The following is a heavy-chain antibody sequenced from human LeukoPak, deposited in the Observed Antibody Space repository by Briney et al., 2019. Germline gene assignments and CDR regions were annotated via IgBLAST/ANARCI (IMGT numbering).Heavy chain of an antibody. V-gene: IGHV3-33*01. D-gene: IGHD6-13*01. J-gene: IGHJ4*02. CDR1: GFTFSSYG. CDR2: IWYDGSNK. CDR3: ARDDIAAAAVLDY. Sequence: TGGSLRLSCAASGFTFSSYGMHWVRQAPGKGLEWVAVIWYDGSNKYYADSVKGRFTISRDNSKNTLYLQMNSLRAEDTAVYYCARDDIAAAAVLDYWGQGPLVTVSS.